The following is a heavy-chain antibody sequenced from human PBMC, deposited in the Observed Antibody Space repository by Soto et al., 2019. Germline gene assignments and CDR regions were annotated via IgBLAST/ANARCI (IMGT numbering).Heavy chain of an antibody. Sequence: QVQLVGSGGVVVQPGRSLRLSCAASGFTFISYAMHWVRQAPGKGLVWVAVISYDGSNKYYADSVKGRFTISRDNSKNALYLQRNSLRADDTTVYYCARDLSSSGFLYYFDYWGKGTLVTVSA. CDR2: ISYDGSNK. D-gene: IGHD6-19*01. V-gene: IGHV3-30-3*01. CDR3: ARDLSSSGFLYYFDY. J-gene: IGHJ4*02. CDR1: GFTFISYA.